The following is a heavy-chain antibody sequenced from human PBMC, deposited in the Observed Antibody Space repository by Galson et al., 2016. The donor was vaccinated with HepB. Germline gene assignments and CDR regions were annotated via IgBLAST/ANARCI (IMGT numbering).Heavy chain of an antibody. CDR1: GGSISGSC. V-gene: IGHV4-59*01. CDR2: IYYTERT. Sequence: ETLSLTCTVSGGSISGSCWSWIRQPPGKGLEWIGCIYYTERTNYNPSLKSRVTISVNTSRTQFSLELSSVTAADTAVYYCARGKWFGGNYGMDVWGQGTTITVSS. CDR3: ARGKWFGGNYGMDV. J-gene: IGHJ6*02. D-gene: IGHD3-10*01.